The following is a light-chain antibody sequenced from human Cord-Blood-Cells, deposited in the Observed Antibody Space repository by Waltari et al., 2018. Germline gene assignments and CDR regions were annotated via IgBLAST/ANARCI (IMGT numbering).Light chain of an antibody. J-gene: IGKJ4*01. CDR3: QQYYSTPLT. CDR1: QSVLYSSNNKNY. CDR2: WSY. Sequence: EIVMIQSPASLAVSLGEGESNTCKPSQSVLYSSNNKNYLAWYQQKPGQPPKLLIYWSYTRESGVPDRFSGSGSGTDFTLTISSLQAEDVAVYYCQQYYSTPLTFGGGTKVEIK. V-gene: IGKV4-1*01.